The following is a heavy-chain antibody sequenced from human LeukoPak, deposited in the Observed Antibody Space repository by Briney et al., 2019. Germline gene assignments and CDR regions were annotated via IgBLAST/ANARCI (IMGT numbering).Heavy chain of an antibody. CDR1: GYTFTSYY. V-gene: IGHV1-46*01. CDR3: ARDISTAKYYYYMDV. D-gene: IGHD4-17*01. Sequence: ASVKVSCKASGYTFTSYYMHWVRQAPGQGLEWMGIINPSGGSTSYAQKFQGRVTMTRDTSTSTVYMELSSLRSEDTAVYYCARDISTAKYYYYMDVWGXXTTVTVSS. CDR2: INPSGGST. J-gene: IGHJ6*03.